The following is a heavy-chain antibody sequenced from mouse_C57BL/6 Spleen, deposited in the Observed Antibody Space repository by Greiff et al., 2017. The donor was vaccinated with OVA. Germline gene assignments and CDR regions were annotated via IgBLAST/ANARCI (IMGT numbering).Heavy chain of an antibody. CDR2: IWSGGST. J-gene: IGHJ2*01. D-gene: IGHD4-1*01. V-gene: IGHV2-2*01. CDR3: ARLDWDDYFDY. Sequence: VQLQQSGPGLVQPSQILSISCTVSGFSLTSYGVHWVRQSPGKGLEWLGVIWSGGSTDYNAAFISRLSISKDNSKSQVFFKMNSLQADDTAIYYCARLDWDDYFDYWGQGTTLTVSS. CDR1: GFSLTSYG.